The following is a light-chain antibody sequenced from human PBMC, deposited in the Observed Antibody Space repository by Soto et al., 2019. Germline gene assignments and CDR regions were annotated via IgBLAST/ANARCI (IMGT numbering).Light chain of an antibody. Sequence: QAVVTQEPSLTVAPGGTVTLTCASSTGTVTRGHYVHWFQMKPGQAPRTLIYDTKNKHSWTPSRFAGSLRGGRATLTLSGAQPEDEAEYYCLLSYTGTSYVFRPGTKLTVL. V-gene: IGLV7-46*01. CDR1: TGTVTRGHY. CDR3: LLSYTGTSYV. CDR2: DTK. J-gene: IGLJ1*01.